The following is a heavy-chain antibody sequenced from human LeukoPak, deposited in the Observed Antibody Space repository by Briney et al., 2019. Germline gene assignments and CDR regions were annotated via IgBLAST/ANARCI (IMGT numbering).Heavy chain of an antibody. V-gene: IGHV4-39*07. CDR3: ARGVKSTNPIDY. CDR1: GGSLSSSSYY. CDR2: IYYSGST. Sequence: SETLSLTCAVSGGSLSSSSYYWGWIRPPPGKGLGWIGSIYYSGSTYSTPSLKSRVTISVDTAKNQFSPKPSSVTAADTAVYYCARGVKSTNPIDYWGQGTLVTVSS. J-gene: IGHJ4*02. D-gene: IGHD1/OR15-1a*01.